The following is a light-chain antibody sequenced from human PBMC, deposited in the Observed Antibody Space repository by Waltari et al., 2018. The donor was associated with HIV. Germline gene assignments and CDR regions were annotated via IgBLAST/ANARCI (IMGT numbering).Light chain of an antibody. CDR2: DVN. CDR3: SSYTSSSTLDVV. CDR1: SSDVGGYNY. Sequence: QSALTQPASVSGSPAQSITISCTGTSSDVGGYNYVSWYQKYPGKAPKLMIYDVNNRPSGVSNRFSGSKSGNTASLTMSVLQAEDEAEYYCSSYTSSSTLDVVFGGGTKLTV. J-gene: IGLJ2*01. V-gene: IGLV2-14*03.